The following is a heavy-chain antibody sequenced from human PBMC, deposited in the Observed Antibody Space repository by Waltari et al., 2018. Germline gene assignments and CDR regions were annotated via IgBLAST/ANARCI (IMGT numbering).Heavy chain of an antibody. CDR1: GGFISSYY. J-gene: IGHJ5*02. CDR3: ARNGLLWFGELNWFDP. V-gene: IGHV4-4*07. CDR2: IYTSGST. D-gene: IGHD3-10*01. Sequence: QVQLQESGPGLVKPSETLSLTCTVSGGFISSYYWSWIRQPAGKGLEWIGRIYTSGSTNYNPSLKSRVTMSVDTSKNQFSLKLSSVTAADTAVYYCARNGLLWFGELNWFDPWGQGTLVTVSS.